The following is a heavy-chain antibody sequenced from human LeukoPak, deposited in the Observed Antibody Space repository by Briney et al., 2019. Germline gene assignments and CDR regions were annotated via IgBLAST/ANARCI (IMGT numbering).Heavy chain of an antibody. V-gene: IGHV3-66*01. J-gene: IGHJ4*02. CDR2: IYSGGST. Sequence: PGGSLRLSCAASGFTFSSYWMHWVRQAPGKGLEWVSVIYSGGSTYYADSVKGRFTISRDNSKNTLYLQMNNLRAEDTAVYYCAREGGSYYFDYWGQGTLVTVSS. CDR3: AREGGSYYFDY. CDR1: GFTFSSYW. D-gene: IGHD1-26*01.